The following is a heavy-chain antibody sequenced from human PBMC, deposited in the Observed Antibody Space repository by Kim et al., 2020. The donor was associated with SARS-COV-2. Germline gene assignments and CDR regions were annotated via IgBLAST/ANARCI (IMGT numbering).Heavy chain of an antibody. Sequence: SETLSLTCAVYGGSFSGYYWSWIRQPPGKGLEWIGEINHSGSTNYNPSLKSRVTISVDTSKNQFSLKLSSVTAADTAVYYCAREDCSGGSCHYYYGMDVWGQGTTVTVSS. CDR1: GGSFSGYY. J-gene: IGHJ6*02. D-gene: IGHD2-15*01. CDR2: INHSGST. V-gene: IGHV4-34*01. CDR3: AREDCSGGSCHYYYGMDV.